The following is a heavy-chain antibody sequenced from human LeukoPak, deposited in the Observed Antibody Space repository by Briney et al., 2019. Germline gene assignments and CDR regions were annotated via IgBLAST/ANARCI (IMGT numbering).Heavy chain of an antibody. V-gene: IGHV1-18*01. J-gene: IGHJ4*02. Sequence: ASVKVSCKASGYTFTSYGISWVRQAPGQGLEWMGWISGYNGNTNYAQKFQGRITMTTDTSTSTAYMELRSLRSDDTAVYYCARADIRAIASSGWYGFDYWGQGTLVTVSS. CDR3: ARADIRAIASSGWYGFDY. D-gene: IGHD6-19*01. CDR2: ISGYNGNT. CDR1: GYTFTSYG.